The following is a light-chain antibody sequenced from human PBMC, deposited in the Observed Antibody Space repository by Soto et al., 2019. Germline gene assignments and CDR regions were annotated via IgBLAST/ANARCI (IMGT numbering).Light chain of an antibody. Sequence: DIQMTQSPSSLSASVGDRVTITCRASQSISSFLTWYQQKAGKAPKLLIYAASSLQSGVPSRFSGSGSGTDFTLTISSLQPEDVALYHCQQYITFPWTFGQGTRVEIK. CDR1: QSISSF. CDR2: AAS. J-gene: IGKJ1*01. V-gene: IGKV1-39*01. CDR3: QQYITFPWT.